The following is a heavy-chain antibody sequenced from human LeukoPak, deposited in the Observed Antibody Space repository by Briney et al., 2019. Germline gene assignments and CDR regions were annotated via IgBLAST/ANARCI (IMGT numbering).Heavy chain of an antibody. V-gene: IGHV3-30*02. Sequence: GGSLRLSCTTSGFSFSKYAMHWVRQAPGKGLEGVAFIRNDCSNNYYADSVKGRLTISRDNSKNTLYLQMNSLIAEDTAVYYCAKDGEAQTGLHLDYWGQGTLVTVSS. CDR2: IRNDCSNN. CDR1: GFSFSKYA. D-gene: IGHD7-27*01. CDR3: AKDGEAQTGLHLDY. J-gene: IGHJ4*02.